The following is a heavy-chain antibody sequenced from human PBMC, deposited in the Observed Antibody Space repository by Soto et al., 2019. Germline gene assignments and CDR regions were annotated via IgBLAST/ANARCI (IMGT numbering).Heavy chain of an antibody. Sequence: SETLSLTCAVSGGSISSSNWWSFVRQPPGKGLEWIGEIYHSGSTNYNPSLKSRVTISVDKSKNQFSLKLSSVTAADTAVYYCARVHPYYYYGMDVWGQGTTVTVSS. CDR2: IYHSGST. CDR1: GGSISSSNW. CDR3: ARVHPYYYYGMDV. J-gene: IGHJ6*02. V-gene: IGHV4-4*02.